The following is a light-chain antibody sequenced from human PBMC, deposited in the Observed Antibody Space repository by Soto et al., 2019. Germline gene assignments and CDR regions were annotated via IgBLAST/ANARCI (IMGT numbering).Light chain of an antibody. Sequence: DIQMTQSPSSLSASVGDRVTITCQASQDITNYLSWYQQKPGKAPELLIYDASNLETGVPSRFSGRGSGPDFTFTISSLQHQDTATYYCQQYENLPFTFGPGNKVDIK. V-gene: IGKV1-33*01. CDR2: DAS. J-gene: IGKJ3*01. CDR1: QDITNY. CDR3: QQYENLPFT.